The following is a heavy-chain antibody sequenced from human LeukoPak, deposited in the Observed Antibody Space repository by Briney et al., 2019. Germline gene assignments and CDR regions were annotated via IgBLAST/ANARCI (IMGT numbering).Heavy chain of an antibody. J-gene: IGHJ4*02. CDR3: ARRPTYFGWRPSESPSYFDF. CDR2: VNHSGGA. V-gene: IGHV4-34*01. CDR1: GGSFSAYY. Sequence: SETLSLTCAVYGGSFSAYYWSWIRQSPGKGLEWIGEVNHSGGANSNPSLKSRVTISVDTSKNEFSLKLTSVTAADTAVYYCARRPTYFGWRPSESPSYFDFWGQGTLVTVSS. D-gene: IGHD3-9*01.